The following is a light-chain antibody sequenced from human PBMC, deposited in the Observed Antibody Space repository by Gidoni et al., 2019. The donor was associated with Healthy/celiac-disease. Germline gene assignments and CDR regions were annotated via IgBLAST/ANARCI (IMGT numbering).Light chain of an antibody. CDR2: KDS. CDR1: VLAEKY. Sequence: SYELTQPSSVSVSPGQTARITCSGDVLAEKYARWFQQKPGQAPVVVIYKDSERPSGTTVTLTISGAQVEDEADYYCYSATDNNVVFGGGTKLTVL. CDR3: YSATDNNVV. J-gene: IGLJ2*01. V-gene: IGLV3-27*01.